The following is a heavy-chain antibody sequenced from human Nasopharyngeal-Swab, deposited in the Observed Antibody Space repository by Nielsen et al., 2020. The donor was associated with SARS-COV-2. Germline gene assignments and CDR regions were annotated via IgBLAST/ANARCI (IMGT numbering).Heavy chain of an antibody. CDR3: ARWAADY. J-gene: IGHJ4*02. Sequence: GESLKISCAASGFTFSDHYMSWIRQAPGKGLEWVSYISSSGCTIYYADSVKGRFTISRDNAKNSLYLQMNSLRAEDTAVYYCARWAADYWGQGALVTVSS. D-gene: IGHD2-15*01. V-gene: IGHV3-11*01. CDR1: GFTFSDHY. CDR2: ISSSGCTI.